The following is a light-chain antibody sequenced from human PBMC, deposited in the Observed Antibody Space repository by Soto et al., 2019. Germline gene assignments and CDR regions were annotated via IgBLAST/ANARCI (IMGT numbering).Light chain of an antibody. V-gene: IGKV3-15*01. CDR1: QSVSSN. J-gene: IGKJ5*01. CDR3: QQYYTWPLT. Sequence: EIVRTQSPATLSVSPGERATLSCRASQSVSSNLAWYQQKPGQAPRLLIYGASSRATGIPVRFSGSGSGTEFTLTISSLQSEDFAVYYCQQYYTWPLTFGQGTRLEIK. CDR2: GAS.